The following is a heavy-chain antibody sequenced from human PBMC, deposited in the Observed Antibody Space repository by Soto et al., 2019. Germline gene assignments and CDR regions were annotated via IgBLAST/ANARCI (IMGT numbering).Heavy chain of an antibody. CDR1: GFTFTRYS. CDR3: ARESEDLTSNFDY. J-gene: IGHJ4*02. CDR2: ISSTTNYI. Sequence: GSLRLSCAASGFTFTRYSMNWVRQAPGKGLEWVSSISSTTNYIYYGDSMKGRFTISRDNGKNSLYLEMHSLRAEDTAVYYCARESEDLTSNFDYWGQGTLVTV. V-gene: IGHV3-21*06.